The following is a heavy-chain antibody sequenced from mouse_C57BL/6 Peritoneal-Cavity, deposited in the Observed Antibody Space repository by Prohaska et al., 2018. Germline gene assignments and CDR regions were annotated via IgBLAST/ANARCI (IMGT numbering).Heavy chain of an antibody. V-gene: IGHV8-12*01. J-gene: IGHJ2*01. Sequence: QVTLKESGPGILQSSQTLSLTCSFSGFSLSTSGMGVSWIRQPSGKGLEWLVHIYWDDEKRYNPSLKSRLTISKDTSRNQVFLKITSVDTADTATYYCARSRFYYFDYWGQGTTLTVSS. CDR3: ARSRFYYFDY. CDR2: IYWDDEK. CDR1: GFSLSTSGMG.